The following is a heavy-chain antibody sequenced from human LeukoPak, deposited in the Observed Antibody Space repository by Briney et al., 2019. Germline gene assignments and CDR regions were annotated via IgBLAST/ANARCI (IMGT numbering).Heavy chain of an antibody. CDR1: GGTFSSYA. CDR2: IIPIFGTA. D-gene: IGHD3-10*01. J-gene: IGHJ6*03. Sequence: SGKVSFKASGGTFSSYAISWVRQGPGQGREWMGGIIPIFGTANYAQKFQGRVTITADESTGTAYMELSSLRSEDTAVYYCARGPVYYYGSGGNYYYYRDVWGKETTVTVS. CDR3: ARGPVYYYGSGGNYYYYRDV. V-gene: IGHV1-69*01.